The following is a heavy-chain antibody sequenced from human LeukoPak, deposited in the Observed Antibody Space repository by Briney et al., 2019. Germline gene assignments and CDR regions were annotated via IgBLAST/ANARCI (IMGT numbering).Heavy chain of an antibody. CDR1: GGSISSYY. Sequence: ASETLSLTCTVSGGSISSYYWSWIRQPPGKGLEWIGYIYYSGSTNYNPSLKSRVTISVDTSKNQFSLELSSVTAADTAVYYCARARRVEFDYWGQGTLVTVSS. CDR2: IYYSGST. D-gene: IGHD5-24*01. V-gene: IGHV4-59*01. J-gene: IGHJ4*02. CDR3: ARARRVEFDY.